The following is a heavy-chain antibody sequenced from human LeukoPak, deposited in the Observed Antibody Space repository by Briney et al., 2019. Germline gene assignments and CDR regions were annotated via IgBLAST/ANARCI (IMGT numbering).Heavy chain of an antibody. D-gene: IGHD6-6*01. CDR2: ISYDGSNK. J-gene: IGHJ4*02. CDR3: ARETSSSSFYFDY. V-gene: IGHV3-30-3*01. Sequence: GRSLRLSCAASGFTFSSYAMHWVRQAPGRGLEWVAVISYDGSNKYYADSVKGRFTISRDNSKNTLYLQMNSLRAEDTAVYYCARETSSSSFYFDYWGLGTLVTVSS. CDR1: GFTFSSYA.